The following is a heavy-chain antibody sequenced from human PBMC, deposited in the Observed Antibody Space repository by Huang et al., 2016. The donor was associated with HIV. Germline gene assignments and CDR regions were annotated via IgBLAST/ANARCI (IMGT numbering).Heavy chain of an antibody. V-gene: IGHV4-39*01. D-gene: IGHD5-18*01. CDR3: ARHQAYGYYFRGFDV. CDR1: GGSIISKYHH. Sequence: QVQLEESGPGLVKPSEALSLTCTVSGGSIISKYHHWGWIRQPPGKRLEWIGSIYYSGGTHYNPALKSRVTISVDTSENHFFLRLNSTIAADTAVYYCARHQAYGYYFRGFDVWGQGAIVTVSS. CDR2: IYYSGGT. J-gene: IGHJ3*01.